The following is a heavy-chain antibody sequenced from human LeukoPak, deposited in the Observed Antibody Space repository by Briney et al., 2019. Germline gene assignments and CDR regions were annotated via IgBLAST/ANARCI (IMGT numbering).Heavy chain of an antibody. V-gene: IGHV3-23*01. J-gene: IGHJ4*02. Sequence: GGSLGLSCAASGFTFSIYAMSWVRQAPGKGLEWVSAISANGGSTYYADSVRGRFTISRDNSENTLYLQMNTLRAEDTAVYYCAKLPTFDYVWGSYRISHFDYWGQGTLVTVSS. CDR1: GFTFSIYA. CDR3: AKLPTFDYVWGSYRISHFDY. CDR2: ISANGGST. D-gene: IGHD3-16*02.